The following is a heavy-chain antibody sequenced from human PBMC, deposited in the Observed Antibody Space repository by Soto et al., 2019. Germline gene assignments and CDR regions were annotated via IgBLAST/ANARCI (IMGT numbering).Heavy chain of an antibody. Sequence: PSETLSLTCTISGGSISSYYWSWIRQTPGKGLEWIGYVYFSGSTNYNPSLKSRVTMSVDTSKNQFSLTLSSVTAADTAVYYCASLATLGYCSSTSCPIDYWGQGTLVTVSS. CDR3: ASLATLGYCSSTSCPIDY. CDR2: VYFSGST. V-gene: IGHV4-59*01. CDR1: GGSISSYY. D-gene: IGHD2-2*01. J-gene: IGHJ4*02.